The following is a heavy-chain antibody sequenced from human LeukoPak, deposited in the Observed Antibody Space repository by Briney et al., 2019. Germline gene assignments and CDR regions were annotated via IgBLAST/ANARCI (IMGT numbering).Heavy chain of an antibody. CDR2: ISGSGAGT. V-gene: IGHV3-23*01. Sequence: GGSLRLSCAASGFTFSSYAMSWVRQAPGKGLEWVSAISGSGAGTYYADSLKGRFTISRDNSKNTLYLQMNSLRAEDTAVYYCAKLPSAIAAAGTFDYWGQGTLVTVSS. CDR3: AKLPSAIAAAGTFDY. D-gene: IGHD6-13*01. CDR1: GFTFSSYA. J-gene: IGHJ4*02.